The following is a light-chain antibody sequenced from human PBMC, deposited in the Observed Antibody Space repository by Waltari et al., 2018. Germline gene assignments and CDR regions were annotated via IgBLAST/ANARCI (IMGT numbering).Light chain of an antibody. J-gene: IGLJ1*01. CDR3: QAWDSSPYV. CDR1: QLGHHY. CDR2: EDN. Sequence: SSALTQPPSVSVSPGQTASITCSGDQLGHHYASWYQQKPGQSPLLVIYEDNKRPSGLPERFSGSSSGNTATLTISGTQAMDEADYYCQAWDSSPYVFGTGTKVTVL. V-gene: IGLV3-1*01.